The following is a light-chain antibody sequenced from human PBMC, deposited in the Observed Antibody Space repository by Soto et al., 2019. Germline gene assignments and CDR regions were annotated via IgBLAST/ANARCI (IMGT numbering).Light chain of an antibody. Sequence: DIVMTQSPDSLAVSLGERATINCKSSQSVLYSSNNKNYLAWYQQKPGQPPKLLIYWVSTRESGVPDRFSGSGSGTDFNLTISSLQAEDVAVYYCQQYYSTPLTFGGGTKVEIK. J-gene: IGKJ4*01. CDR1: QSVLYSSNNKNY. V-gene: IGKV4-1*01. CDR2: WVS. CDR3: QQYYSTPLT.